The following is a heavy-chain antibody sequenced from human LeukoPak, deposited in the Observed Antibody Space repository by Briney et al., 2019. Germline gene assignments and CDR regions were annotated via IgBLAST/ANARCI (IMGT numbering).Heavy chain of an antibody. V-gene: IGHV3-11*01. CDR2: ISSSGSTI. CDR3: ARDPHYYDSSGPFFDY. Sequence: PGGSLRLSCAATGFTFSDYYTSWIRQAPGKGLEWVSYISSSGSTIYYADSVKGRFTISRDDAKNSLYLQMNSLRAEDTAVYYCARDPHYYDSSGPFFDYWGQGTLVTVSS. CDR1: GFTFSDYY. J-gene: IGHJ4*02. D-gene: IGHD3-22*01.